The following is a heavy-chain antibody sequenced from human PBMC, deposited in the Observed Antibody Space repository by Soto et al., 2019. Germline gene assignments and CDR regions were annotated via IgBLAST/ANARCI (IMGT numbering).Heavy chain of an antibody. CDR2: ISRYGDIT. Sequence: GGSLRLSCAASGFTFNIYAMTGVRQAPGKGLEWVSAISRYGDITYYADSVEGRFSISRDNSKNTLYLQMNSLRAEDTAVYYCAKDRYLDHDSRGYLFDNWGQGTLVTVSS. V-gene: IGHV3-23*01. D-gene: IGHD3-22*01. CDR3: AKDRYLDHDSRGYLFDN. J-gene: IGHJ4*02. CDR1: GFTFNIYA.